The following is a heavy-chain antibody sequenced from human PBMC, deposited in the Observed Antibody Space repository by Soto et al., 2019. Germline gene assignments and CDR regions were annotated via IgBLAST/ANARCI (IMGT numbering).Heavy chain of an antibody. CDR2: ISGSGGST. J-gene: IGHJ4*02. CDR3: AKLLWFGELSSRDPYYFDY. V-gene: IGHV3-23*01. D-gene: IGHD3-10*01. Sequence: GSLRLSCAASGFTFSSYAMSWVRQARGKGQEWVSAISGSGGSTYYADSVKGRFTISRDNSKNTLYLQMNSLRAEDTAVYYCAKLLWFGELSSRDPYYFDYWGQGTLVTVSS. CDR1: GFTFSSYA.